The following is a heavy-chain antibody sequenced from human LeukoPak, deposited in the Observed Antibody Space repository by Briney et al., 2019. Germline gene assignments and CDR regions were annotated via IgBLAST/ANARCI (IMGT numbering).Heavy chain of an antibody. Sequence: GGSLRLSCAASGFTVSTTYMNWVRQAPGKGLEWLAVMYSGGSPYYADSVKARFTICRDNSKNTLFLQMNSLRAEDTAEYYCARGDDYGGAWYYFDYWGQGTLVTVSS. CDR1: GFTVSTTY. CDR3: ARGDDYGGAWYYFDY. D-gene: IGHD4-23*01. CDR2: MYSGGSP. V-gene: IGHV3-53*01. J-gene: IGHJ4*02.